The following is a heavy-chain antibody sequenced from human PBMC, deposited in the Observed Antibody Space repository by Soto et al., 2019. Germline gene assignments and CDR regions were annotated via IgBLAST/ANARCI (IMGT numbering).Heavy chain of an antibody. D-gene: IGHD6-13*01. CDR1: GGSISSYY. CDR3: ARETSSSWYYPNWFDP. Sequence: SETLSLTCTVSGGSISSYYWSWIRQPAGKGLEWIGRIYTSGITNYNPSLKSRVTMSVDTSKNQFSLKLSSVTAADTAVYYCARETSSSWYYPNWFDPWGQGTLVNASS. J-gene: IGHJ5*02. CDR2: IYTSGIT. V-gene: IGHV4-4*07.